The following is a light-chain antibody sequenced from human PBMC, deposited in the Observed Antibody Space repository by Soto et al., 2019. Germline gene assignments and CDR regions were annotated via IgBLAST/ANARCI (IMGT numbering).Light chain of an antibody. V-gene: IGKV1-39*01. Sequence: DIQMTRSPSSLSASVGDRVTITCRASQTIIRYLNWYQQKPGRAPNLLIYAASSLQSGVPSRFSGSGSGTEFTLTISSLQPEDFATYYCQQSYSTLFTFGPGTKVEIK. CDR1: QTIIRY. J-gene: IGKJ3*01. CDR3: QQSYSTLFT. CDR2: AAS.